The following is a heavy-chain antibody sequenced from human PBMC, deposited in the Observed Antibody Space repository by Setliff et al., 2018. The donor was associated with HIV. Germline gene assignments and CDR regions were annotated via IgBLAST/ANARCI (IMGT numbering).Heavy chain of an antibody. D-gene: IGHD7-27*01. Sequence: ASVKVSCKASGYNFTGYHIHWVRQAPGQGLEWMGWDNPDNVVLKSAQKFQGRVTMTRDTSINTAYMELSCLKSDDTAVYYCASPSFWGSGARNIDAFDMWGQGTLVTVSS. CDR2: DNPDNVVL. V-gene: IGHV1-2*02. J-gene: IGHJ3*02. CDR1: GYNFTGYH. CDR3: ASPSFWGSGARNIDAFDM.